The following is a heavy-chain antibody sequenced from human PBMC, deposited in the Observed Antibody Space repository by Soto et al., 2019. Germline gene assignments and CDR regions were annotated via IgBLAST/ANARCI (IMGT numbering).Heavy chain of an antibody. V-gene: IGHV3-73*02. CDR2: IGWKGDNYST. CDR1: GFTFSGSA. CDR3: TKYSGSASTPAD. J-gene: IGHJ4*02. D-gene: IGHD1-26*01. Sequence: EVQLVESGGGLVQPGGSLKLSCAASGFTFSGSAMHWVRQASGKGLEWVGRIGWKGDNYSTTYGASVKGRFTISRDDSKNTAYLQMNSLNTEDTAVYYCTKYSGSASTPADLGQGTLVTVSS.